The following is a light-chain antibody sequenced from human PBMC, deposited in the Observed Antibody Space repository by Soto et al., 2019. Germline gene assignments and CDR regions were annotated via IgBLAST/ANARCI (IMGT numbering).Light chain of an antibody. J-gene: IGKJ5*01. CDR1: QDIRNY. V-gene: IGKV1-9*01. Sequence: IKLTQSPASLSASVGDRVTFTCRASQDIRNYLAWYQQKPGKAPKLLICDASTLYSGAPSRFSGSGSGTDFTLSISSVQPEDFATYFCQQSYMDPITFGQGTRLDIK. CDR3: QQSYMDPIT. CDR2: DAS.